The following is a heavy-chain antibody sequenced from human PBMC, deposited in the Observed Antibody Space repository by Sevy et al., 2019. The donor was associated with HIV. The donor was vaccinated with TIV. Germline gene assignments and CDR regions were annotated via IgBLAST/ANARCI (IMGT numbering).Heavy chain of an antibody. CDR2: FDPEDGET. J-gene: IGHJ4*02. CDR1: GYTLSELS. Sequence: ASVKVSCKVSGYTLSELSMHWVRQAPGKGLEWMGGFDPEDGETVYAQKFQGRVTMTEDTSTNTANMELSSLRSEDTAMYYCATGFPGGYPECGRIRCFTDYFAYWGQGALVTVSS. CDR3: ATGFPGGYPECGRIRCFTDYFAY. V-gene: IGHV1-24*01. D-gene: IGHD3-3*02.